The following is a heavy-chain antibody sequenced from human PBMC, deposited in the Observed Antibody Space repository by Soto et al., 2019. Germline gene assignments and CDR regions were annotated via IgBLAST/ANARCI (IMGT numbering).Heavy chain of an antibody. CDR2: IDWDDDE. Sequence: SGPTLVNPTQTLTLTCTFSGFSLTTSGMSVSWIRQPPGKALEWLARIDWDDDEYYNTSLRTRLTISKDTSKNQVVLTMTNMDPVDLATYFCARTIGSLHNWFDPWGQGSLVTVSS. D-gene: IGHD1-26*01. V-gene: IGHV2-70*11. J-gene: IGHJ5*02. CDR1: GFSLTTSGMS. CDR3: ARTIGSLHNWFDP.